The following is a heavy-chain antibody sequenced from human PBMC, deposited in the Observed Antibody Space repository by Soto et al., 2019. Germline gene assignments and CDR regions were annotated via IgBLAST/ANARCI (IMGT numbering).Heavy chain of an antibody. CDR3: AREGITGTNYGMDV. CDR1: VGSISSGGYY. D-gene: IGHD1-7*01. CDR2: IYYSGSI. V-gene: IGHV4-31*03. J-gene: IGHJ6*02. Sequence: QVQLQESGPGLVKPSQTLSLTCTVSVGSISSGGYYWSWIRQHPGKGLEWIGYIYYSGSIYYNPSLKSRVTISVDTSRNQFSLKLSSVTAADTAVYYCAREGITGTNYGMDVWGQGTTVTVSS.